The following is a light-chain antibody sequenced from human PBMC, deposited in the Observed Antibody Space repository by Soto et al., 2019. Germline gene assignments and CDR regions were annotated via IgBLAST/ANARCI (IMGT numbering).Light chain of an antibody. CDR1: QSVSSN. CDR3: LQDYDYPYT. Sequence: EIVMTQSPATLSVSPGERATLSCRASQSVSSNLAWYQQKPGQAPRLLMYGTSTRATGIPPRFSGSGSGTEFTLTISSLQSEDFATYYCLQDYDYPYTFGQGTKLEIK. J-gene: IGKJ2*01. V-gene: IGKV3-15*01. CDR2: GTS.